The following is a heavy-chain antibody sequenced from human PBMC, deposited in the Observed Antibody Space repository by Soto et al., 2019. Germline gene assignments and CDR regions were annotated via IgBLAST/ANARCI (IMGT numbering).Heavy chain of an antibody. J-gene: IGHJ4*02. CDR1: GFIFSSYW. V-gene: IGHV3-74*01. Sequence: PGGSLRLSCEVSGFIFSSYWMHWVRQVPGKGLVWVSRTNEDGSITNYADSVRGRFTISRDNARNTLYLEMNSLRAEDTAVYYCTRERGGGGGYWGQGTLVTVSS. CDR3: TRERGGGGGY. D-gene: IGHD2-15*01. CDR2: TNEDGSIT.